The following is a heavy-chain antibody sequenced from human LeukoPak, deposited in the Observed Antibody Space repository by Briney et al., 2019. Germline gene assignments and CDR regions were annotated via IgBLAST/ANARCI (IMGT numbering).Heavy chain of an antibody. CDR2: INPSGGST. D-gene: IGHD3-9*01. J-gene: IGHJ4*02. CDR3: ARGTYYDILTVSKGIHYFDY. V-gene: IGHV1-46*01. CDR1: GYTFTSYY. Sequence: ASVKVSCKASGYTFTSYYMHWVRQAPGQGLEWMGIINPSGGSTSYAQKFQGRVTMTRDTSTSTVYMELSSLRSEDTAVYYCARGTYYDILTVSKGIHYFDYWGQGTLVTVSP.